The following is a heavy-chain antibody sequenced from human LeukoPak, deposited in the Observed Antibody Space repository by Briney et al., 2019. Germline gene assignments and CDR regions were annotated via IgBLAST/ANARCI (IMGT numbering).Heavy chain of an antibody. Sequence: GGSLRLSCAASGFTFSGSAMHWVRQASGKGLEWVGRIRSKANSYATAYAASVKGRFTISRDDSKNTAYLQMNSLKIEDTALYYCTGGPVVVPAAILDAFDIWGQGTMVTVSS. CDR2: IRSKANSYAT. J-gene: IGHJ3*02. CDR1: GFTFSGSA. V-gene: IGHV3-73*01. CDR3: TGGPVVVPAAILDAFDI. D-gene: IGHD2-2*02.